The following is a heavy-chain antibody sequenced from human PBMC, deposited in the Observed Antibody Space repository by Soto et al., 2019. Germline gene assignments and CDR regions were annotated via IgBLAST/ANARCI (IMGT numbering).Heavy chain of an antibody. V-gene: IGHV4-4*02. CDR3: AIPGAGDFDF. CDR1: GASMSSTDW. CDR2: IYHSGTT. Sequence: SETLSLTCAVSGASMSSTDWWSWVRQPPGKGLEWIGEIYHSGTTNYNPSLKSRLTMSVDKFKNHFSLTLTSVTAADTAVYYCAIPGAGDFDFWGQGTLVTVSS. D-gene: IGHD6-13*01. J-gene: IGHJ4*02.